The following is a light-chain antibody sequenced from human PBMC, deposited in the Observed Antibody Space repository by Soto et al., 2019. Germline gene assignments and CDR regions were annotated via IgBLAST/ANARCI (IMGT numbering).Light chain of an antibody. CDR2: GAS. CDR3: QQYNTWPRT. Sequence: EIVMTQSPATLSVSPGERATLSCRASQGIKDYVAWFQQKPGQAPRLLIYGASTRATAIPPRFSGSGSGTEFTLSISSLQSEDFAVYYCQQYNTWPRTFGKGTKVDIK. CDR1: QGIKDY. J-gene: IGKJ1*01. V-gene: IGKV3-15*01.